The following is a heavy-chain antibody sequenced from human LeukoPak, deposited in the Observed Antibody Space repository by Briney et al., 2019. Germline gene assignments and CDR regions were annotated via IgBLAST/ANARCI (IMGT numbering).Heavy chain of an antibody. Sequence: GGSLRPSCALSAFSFTDYTMNWVRQAPGKGLEWVSSISSSSYYIYYADSLKGRFTISRGNARNSLYLQMKSLSAEDTAVYYCEADRPLYSSAEGYWGQGTLVTVSS. J-gene: IGHJ4*02. V-gene: IGHV3-21*01. CDR3: EADRPLYSSAEGY. D-gene: IGHD6-25*01. CDR2: ISSSSYYI. CDR1: AFSFTDYT.